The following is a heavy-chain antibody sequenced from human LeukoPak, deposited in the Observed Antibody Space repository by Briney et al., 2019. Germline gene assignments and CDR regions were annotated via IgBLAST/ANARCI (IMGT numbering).Heavy chain of an antibody. D-gene: IGHD6-6*01. V-gene: IGHV4-4*02. CDR3: ARRGDGSSSFSDY. J-gene: IGHJ4*02. CDR2: IYHSGTT. CDR1: GGSISSSIW. Sequence: SETLSLTCAVSGGSISSSIWWSWVRQPPGKGLEWIGEIYHSGTTNYNPSLKSRVTISLDKSKNQFSLTLSSVTAADTAVYYCARRGDGSSSFSDYWGQGTLVTVSS.